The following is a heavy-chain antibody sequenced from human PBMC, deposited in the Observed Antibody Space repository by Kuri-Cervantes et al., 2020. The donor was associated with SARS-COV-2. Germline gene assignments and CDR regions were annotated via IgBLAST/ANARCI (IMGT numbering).Heavy chain of an antibody. CDR1: GYTFTGYH. D-gene: IGHD1-26*01. Sequence: ASVKVSCKASGYTFTGYHMHWVRQAPGQGLEWMGWINPNSGGTNYAQKFQGWVTMTRDTSISTVYMELSRLRSDDTAVYYCARGYYSHFDYWGQGTLVTVSS. CDR3: ARGYYSHFDY. V-gene: IGHV1-2*04. CDR2: INPNSGGT. J-gene: IGHJ4*02.